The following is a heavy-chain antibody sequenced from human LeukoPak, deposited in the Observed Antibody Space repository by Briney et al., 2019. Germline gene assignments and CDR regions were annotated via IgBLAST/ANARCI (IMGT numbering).Heavy chain of an antibody. CDR3: ARLPVLLWFGELLPDY. V-gene: IGHV1-2*02. Sequence: VKVSCKASGYTFTGYYMHWVRQAPGQGLEWMGWINPNSGGTNYAQKFQGRVTMTRNTSISTAYMELSSLRSEDTAVYYCARLPVLLWFGELLPDYWGQGTLVTVSS. CDR2: INPNSGGT. D-gene: IGHD3-10*01. CDR1: GYTFTGYY. J-gene: IGHJ4*02.